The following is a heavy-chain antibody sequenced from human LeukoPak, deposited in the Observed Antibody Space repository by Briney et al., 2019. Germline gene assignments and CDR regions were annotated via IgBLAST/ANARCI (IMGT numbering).Heavy chain of an antibody. V-gene: IGHV1-18*01. J-gene: IGHJ4*02. D-gene: IGHD2-21*02. CDR1: GYTFTSYG. CDR2: ISAYNGNT. Sequence: ASVKVSCKASGYTFTSYGISWVRQAPGQGLEWMGWISAYNGNTNYAQKLQGRVTMTTDASTSTAYMELRSLRSDDTAVYYCHVYCGGDCYSWGQGILVPVSS. CDR3: HVYCGGDCYS.